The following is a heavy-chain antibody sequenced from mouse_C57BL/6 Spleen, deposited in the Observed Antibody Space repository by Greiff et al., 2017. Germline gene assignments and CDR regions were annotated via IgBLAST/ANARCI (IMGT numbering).Heavy chain of an antibody. CDR1: GFNIKNTY. Sequence: VQLQQSVAELVRPGASVKLSCTASGFNIKNTYMHWVKQRPEQGLEWIGRIDPANGNTKYAPKFQGKATITADTSSNTAYLQLSSLTSGDTAIYYCAQIITTVVATNYFDYWGQGTTLTVSS. CDR2: IDPANGNT. J-gene: IGHJ2*01. D-gene: IGHD1-1*01. V-gene: IGHV14-3*01. CDR3: AQIITTVVATNYFDY.